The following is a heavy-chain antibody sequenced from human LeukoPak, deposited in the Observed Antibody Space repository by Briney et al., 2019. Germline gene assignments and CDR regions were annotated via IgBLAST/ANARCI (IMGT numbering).Heavy chain of an antibody. J-gene: IGHJ6*02. CDR3: ARGTGLDSSGYYGRAYYYYGMDV. Sequence: PGGSLRLSCAASGFTFSSYSMNWVRQAPGKGLEWIGEINHSGSTNYNPSLKSRVTISVDTSKNQFSLKLSSVTAADTAVYYCARGTGLDSSGYYGRAYYYYGMDVWGQGTTVTVSS. CDR2: INHSGST. D-gene: IGHD3-22*01. V-gene: IGHV4-34*01. CDR1: GFTFSSYS.